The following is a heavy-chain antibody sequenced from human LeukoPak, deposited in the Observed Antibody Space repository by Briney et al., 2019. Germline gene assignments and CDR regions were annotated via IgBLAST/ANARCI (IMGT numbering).Heavy chain of an antibody. Sequence: SVKVSCKASGGTFSSYAISWVRQAPGQGLEWMGRIIPIFGIANYAQKFQGRVTITADKSTSTAYMELSSLRSEDTAVYYCARAPRGELEPLLYYYYGMDVWGQGTTVTVSS. CDR3: ARAPRGELEPLLYYYYGMDV. V-gene: IGHV1-69*04. CDR1: GGTFSSYA. CDR2: IIPIFGIA. D-gene: IGHD1-14*01. J-gene: IGHJ6*02.